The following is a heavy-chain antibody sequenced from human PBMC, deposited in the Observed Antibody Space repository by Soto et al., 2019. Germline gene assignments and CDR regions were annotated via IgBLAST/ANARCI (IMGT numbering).Heavy chain of an antibody. Sequence: EVQLLESGGGLVQPGGSLRLSCAASGFTFSSYAMSWVRQAPGKGLEWVSAISGSGGSTYYADSVKGRFTISRDNSKNTLYLQMNSLRAEDTAVYYCAKDRRITMIVVVITTLRYFDLWGRGTLVTVSS. V-gene: IGHV3-23*01. CDR2: ISGSGGST. CDR1: GFTFSSYA. D-gene: IGHD3-22*01. CDR3: AKDRRITMIVVVITTLRYFDL. J-gene: IGHJ2*01.